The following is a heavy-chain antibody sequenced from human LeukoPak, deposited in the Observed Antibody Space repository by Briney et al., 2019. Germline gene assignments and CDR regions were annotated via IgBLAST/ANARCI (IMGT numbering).Heavy chain of an antibody. D-gene: IGHD2-2*01. J-gene: IGHJ6*02. Sequence: GGSPRLSCAASGLTVSSNYMSWVRQAPGKRLEWVSVIYSGGSTYYADSVKGRFTISRDNSKNTLYLQMNSLRPEDTAVYYCARDLPPAPWNGMDVWGQGTTVTVSS. CDR2: IYSGGST. CDR1: GLTVSSNY. V-gene: IGHV3-53*01. CDR3: ARDLPPAPWNGMDV.